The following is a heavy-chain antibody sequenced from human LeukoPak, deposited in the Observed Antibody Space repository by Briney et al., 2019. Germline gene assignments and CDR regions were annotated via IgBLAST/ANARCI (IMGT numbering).Heavy chain of an antibody. Sequence: ASVKVSCKASGGTFSSYAISWVRQAPGQGLEWMGGIIPIFGTANYAQKFQGRVTITTDESTSTAYMELSSLRSEDTAVYYCARGHSSSWSNDYWGQGTLVTVSS. D-gene: IGHD6-13*01. J-gene: IGHJ4*02. CDR3: ARGHSSSWSNDY. V-gene: IGHV1-69*05. CDR1: GGTFSSYA. CDR2: IIPIFGTA.